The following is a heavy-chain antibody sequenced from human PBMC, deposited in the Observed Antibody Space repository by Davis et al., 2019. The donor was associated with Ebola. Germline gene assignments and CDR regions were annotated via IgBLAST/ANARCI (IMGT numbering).Heavy chain of an antibody. Sequence: ASVKVSCKASGGTFSSYAISWVRQAPGQGLEWMGGFDPEDGETIYAQKFQVRVTMTEDTSTDTAYMELSSLRSEDTAVYYCATYPIFGVDPGPWGYWGQGTLVTVSS. CDR3: ATYPIFGVDPGPWGY. CDR1: GGTFSSYA. D-gene: IGHD3-3*01. CDR2: FDPEDGET. V-gene: IGHV1-24*01. J-gene: IGHJ4*02.